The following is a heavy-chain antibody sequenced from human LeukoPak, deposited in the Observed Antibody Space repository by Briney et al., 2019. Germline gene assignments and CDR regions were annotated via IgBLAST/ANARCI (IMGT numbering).Heavy chain of an antibody. CDR2: IYYSGST. D-gene: IGHD1-26*01. V-gene: IGHV4-39*01. Sequence: PSETLSLTCTVSGGSISSYYWGWIRQPPGKGLEWIGSIYYSGSTYYNPSLKSRVTISVDTSKNQFSLKLSSVTAADTAVYYCARSGIGGSYGWYYFDYWGQGTLVTVSS. CDR1: GGSISSYY. J-gene: IGHJ4*02. CDR3: ARSGIGGSYGWYYFDY.